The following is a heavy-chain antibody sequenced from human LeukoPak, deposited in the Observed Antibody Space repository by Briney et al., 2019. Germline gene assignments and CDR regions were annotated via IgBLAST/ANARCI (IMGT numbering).Heavy chain of an antibody. CDR2: IYYSGST. V-gene: IGHV4-59*01. CDR3: ARRVVELNIYNY. CDR1: GGSISSYY. D-gene: IGHD2-15*01. Sequence: PSETLSLTCTVSGGSISSYYWSWIRQPPGKGLEWIGYIYYSGSTNYNPSLKSRVTISVDTSKNQFSLKLSSVTAADTAVYYCARRVVELNIYNYWGQGTLVTVSS. J-gene: IGHJ4*02.